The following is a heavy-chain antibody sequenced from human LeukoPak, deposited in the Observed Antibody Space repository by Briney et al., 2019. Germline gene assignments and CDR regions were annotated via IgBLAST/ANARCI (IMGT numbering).Heavy chain of an antibody. CDR2: INPHGGAT. Sequence: ASVKVSCKASKYTFTDYYIPWVRQAPGHGLEWMGWINPHGGATTYAQKLQARVTMYRDTSITTAYMEMSSLTSDDTAVYYCARFRRYESSQGAFDIWGLRTMVTVSS. CDR3: ARFRRYESSQGAFDI. CDR1: KYTFTDYY. D-gene: IGHD3-22*01. V-gene: IGHV1-2*02. J-gene: IGHJ3*02.